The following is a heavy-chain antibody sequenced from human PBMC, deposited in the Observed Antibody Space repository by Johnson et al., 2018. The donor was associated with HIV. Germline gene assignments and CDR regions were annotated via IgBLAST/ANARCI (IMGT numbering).Heavy chain of an antibody. CDR1: GFIFNDYA. Sequence: VQLVESGGGAVQPGKSLRLACAATGFIFNDYALHWVRQAPGKGLEWVSYISSSGSTIYYADSVKGRFTISRDNSKNSLYLQMHSLRTEDTALYYCARDSGIAVASGAFDIWGQGTMVTVSS. CDR3: ARDSGIAVASGAFDI. D-gene: IGHD6-19*01. J-gene: IGHJ3*02. CDR2: ISSSGSTI. V-gene: IGHV3-43*02.